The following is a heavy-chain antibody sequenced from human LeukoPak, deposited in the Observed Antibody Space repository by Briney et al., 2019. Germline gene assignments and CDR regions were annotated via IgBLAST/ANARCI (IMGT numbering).Heavy chain of an antibody. D-gene: IGHD6-6*01. V-gene: IGHV1-8*01. J-gene: IGHJ4*02. Sequence: GASVKVSCKASGYTFTSYDINWVRQATGQGLEWMGWMNPNSGNTGYAQKFQGRVTMTRNTSISTAYMELSSLRSEDTAVYYCAREGQDPSIAARHSSEYFDYWGQGTLVTVSS. CDR3: AREGQDPSIAARHSSEYFDY. CDR2: MNPNSGNT. CDR1: GYTFTSYD.